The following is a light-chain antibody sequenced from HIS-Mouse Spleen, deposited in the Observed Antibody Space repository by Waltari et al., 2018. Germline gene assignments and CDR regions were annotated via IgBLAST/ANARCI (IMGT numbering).Light chain of an antibody. Sequence: HSALTQPPSASGSPGQSVTISCTGTSSDTGAYNLVPWYQQHPGKAPKLMIYEVSKRPSGVPDRVSGSKSGNTASLTVSGLQAEDEADYYCSSYAGSNNYVFGTGTKVTVL. CDR2: EVS. CDR1: SSDTGAYNL. J-gene: IGLJ1*01. CDR3: SSYAGSNNYV. V-gene: IGLV2-8*01.